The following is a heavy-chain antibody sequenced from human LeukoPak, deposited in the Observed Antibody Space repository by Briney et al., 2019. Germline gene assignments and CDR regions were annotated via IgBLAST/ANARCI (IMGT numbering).Heavy chain of an antibody. CDR3: AKGDIVLMVYAVDY. J-gene: IGHJ4*02. V-gene: IGHV3-23*01. CDR2: ISGSGGST. Sequence: PGGSLRLSCAASGFTFSSYAMSWVRQAPVKGLEWVSAISGSGGSTYYADSVKGRFTISRDNSKNTLYLQMNSLRAEDTAVYYCAKGDIVLMVYAVDYWGQGTLVTVSS. D-gene: IGHD2-8*01. CDR1: GFTFSSYA.